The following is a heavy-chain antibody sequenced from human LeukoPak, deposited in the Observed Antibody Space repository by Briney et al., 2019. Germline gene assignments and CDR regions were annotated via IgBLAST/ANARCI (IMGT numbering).Heavy chain of an antibody. J-gene: IGHJ4*02. Sequence: PSETLSLTCTVSGGSISSSSYYWGWIRQPPGKGLEWIGSIYYSGSTYYNPSLKSRVTISVDTSKNQFSLKLSSVTAADTAVYYCARWVKGHYYDSSGYPGFDYWGQGTLVTVSS. D-gene: IGHD3-22*01. CDR2: IYYSGST. CDR3: ARWVKGHYYDSSGYPGFDY. CDR1: GGSISSSSYY. V-gene: IGHV4-39*01.